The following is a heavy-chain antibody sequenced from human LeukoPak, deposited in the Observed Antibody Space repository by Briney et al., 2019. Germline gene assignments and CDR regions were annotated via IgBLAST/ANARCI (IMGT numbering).Heavy chain of an antibody. J-gene: IGHJ4*02. D-gene: IGHD6-19*01. V-gene: IGHV4-39*07. Sequence: PSETLSLTCTVSGGSISSSSYYWGWIRQPPGKGLEWIGEINHSGSTNYNPSLKSRVTISVDTSKNQFSLKLSSVTAADTAVYYCARRLGIAVAGHPYFDYWGQGTLVTVSS. CDR1: GGSISSSSYY. CDR3: ARRLGIAVAGHPYFDY. CDR2: INHSGST.